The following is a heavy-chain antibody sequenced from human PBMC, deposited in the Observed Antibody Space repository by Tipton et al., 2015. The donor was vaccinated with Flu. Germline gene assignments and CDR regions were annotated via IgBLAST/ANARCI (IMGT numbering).Heavy chain of an antibody. D-gene: IGHD3-22*01. CDR2: TFYRSAWHN. J-gene: IGHJ4*02. CDR1: GDSVSSNSAA. V-gene: IGHV6-1*01. CDR3: GRDMGSSGYAHAFDY. Sequence: PGLVKPSQTLSLTCAISGDSVSSNSAAWSWIRQSPSRGLEWLGRTFYRSAWHNNSAVSVKSRITINADTSKNQFSLQLSSVTPEDTAVYYCGRDMGSSGYAHAFDYWGQGILVTVSS.